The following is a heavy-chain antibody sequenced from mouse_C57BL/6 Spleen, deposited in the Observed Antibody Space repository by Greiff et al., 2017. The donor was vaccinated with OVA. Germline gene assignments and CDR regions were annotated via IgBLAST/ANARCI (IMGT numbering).Heavy chain of an antibody. CDR1: GFNIKDDY. Sequence: VHVKQSGAELVRPGASVKLSCTASGFNIKDDYMHWVKQRPEQGLEWIGWIDPENGDTEYASKFQGKATITADTSSNTAYLQLSSLTSEDTAVYYCTTSYYSNYSYYAMDYWGQGTSVTVSS. D-gene: IGHD2-5*01. CDR2: IDPENGDT. J-gene: IGHJ4*01. CDR3: TTSYYSNYSYYAMDY. V-gene: IGHV14-4*01.